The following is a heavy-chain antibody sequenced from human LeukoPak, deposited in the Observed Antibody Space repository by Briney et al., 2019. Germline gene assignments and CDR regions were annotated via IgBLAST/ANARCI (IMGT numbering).Heavy chain of an antibody. V-gene: IGHV3-48*02. CDR1: GFIFDTHT. CDR2: ITASGTAM. D-gene: IGHD1-26*01. CDR3: ASSGSYRFDY. J-gene: IGHJ4*02. Sequence: GGSLRLSCTGSGFIFDTHTLTWVRQAPGKGLEWVSHITASGTAMFYADSVKGRFTISRDNAKNSLYLQMNSLRDEDTAVYYCASSGSYRFDYWGQGTLVTVSS.